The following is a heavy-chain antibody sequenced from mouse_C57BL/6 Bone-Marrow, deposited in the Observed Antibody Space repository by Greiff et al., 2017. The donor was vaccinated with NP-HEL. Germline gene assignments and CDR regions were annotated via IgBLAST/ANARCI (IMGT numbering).Heavy chain of an antibody. CDR2: IWSGGST. J-gene: IGHJ1*03. CDR3: AREGLRRSSYWYFDV. V-gene: IGHV2-2*01. Sequence: QVQLKESGPGLVQPSQSLSITCTVSGFSLTSYGVHWVRQSPGKGLEWLGVIWSGGSTDYNAAFISRLSISKDNSKSQVFFKMNSLQADDTAIYYWAREGLRRSSYWYFDVWGTGTTVTVSS. D-gene: IGHD2-4*01. CDR1: GFSLTSYG.